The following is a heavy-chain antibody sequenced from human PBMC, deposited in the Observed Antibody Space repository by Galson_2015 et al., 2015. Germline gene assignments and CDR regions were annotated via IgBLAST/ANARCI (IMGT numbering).Heavy chain of an antibody. CDR1: GFTFSSYA. V-gene: IGHV3-23*01. CDR3: AKDLTWIQLWSASNWFDP. Sequence: SLRLSCAASGFTFSSYAMSWVRQAPGKGLEWVSAISGSGGSTYYADSVKGRFTISRDNSKNTLYLQMNSLRAEDTAVYYCAKDLTWIQLWSASNWFDPWGQGTLVTVSS. D-gene: IGHD5-18*01. CDR2: ISGSGGST. J-gene: IGHJ5*02.